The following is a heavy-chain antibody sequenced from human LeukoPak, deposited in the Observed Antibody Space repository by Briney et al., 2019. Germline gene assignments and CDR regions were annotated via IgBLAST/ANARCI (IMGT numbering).Heavy chain of an antibody. CDR2: IWYGGSNK. Sequence: GESLRLSCAASGFTFSSYGMHWVRQAPGKGLEWVAVIWYGGSNKYYADSVKGRFTISRDNSKNTLYLQMNSLRAEDTAVYYCAKDSGGYSYKYYFDYWGQGTLVTVSS. CDR1: GFTFSSYG. D-gene: IGHD5-18*01. J-gene: IGHJ4*02. V-gene: IGHV3-30*02. CDR3: AKDSGGYSYKYYFDY.